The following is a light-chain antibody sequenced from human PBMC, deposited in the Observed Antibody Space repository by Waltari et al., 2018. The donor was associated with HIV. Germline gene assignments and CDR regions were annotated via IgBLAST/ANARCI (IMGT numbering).Light chain of an antibody. CDR2: DAS. V-gene: IGKV3-11*01. J-gene: IGKJ1*01. Sequence: EIVLTQSPATLSLSPGERATLSCRASQSVSSYLAWYQQKPGQAPRLLIYDASNRATGFPARCSGSGSETDFTLTISSLEPEDFAVYYCQQRSNWPRTFGQGTKVEVK. CDR1: QSVSSY. CDR3: QQRSNWPRT.